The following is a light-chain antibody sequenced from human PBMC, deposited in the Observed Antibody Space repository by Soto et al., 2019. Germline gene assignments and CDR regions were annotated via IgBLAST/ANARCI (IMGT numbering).Light chain of an antibody. J-gene: IGKJ4*01. Sequence: DIVMTQSPDSLAVSLGERATINCKSSQSVLYSSNNKNYLAWYQQKPGQPPELLIYWASTRESGVPDRFSGSGSGTDFTLTISSLQAEDVAVYYCQQYYSSYLTFGGGTKVEIK. CDR3: QQYYSSYLT. V-gene: IGKV4-1*01. CDR1: QSVLYSSNNKNY. CDR2: WAS.